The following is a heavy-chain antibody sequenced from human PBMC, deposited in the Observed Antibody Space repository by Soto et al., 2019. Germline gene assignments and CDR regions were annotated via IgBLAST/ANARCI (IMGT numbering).Heavy chain of an antibody. V-gene: IGHV1-69*12. CDR1: GGTFSSYA. Sequence: QVQLVQSGAEVKKPGSSVKVSCKASGGTFSSYAISWVRQAPGQGLEWMGGMIPIFGTANYAQKFQGRVTITADESTSTAYMKLSSLRSEDTAVYYCARHVPAAGYYYGMDVWGQGTTVTVSS. J-gene: IGHJ6*02. D-gene: IGHD2-2*01. CDR3: ARHVPAAGYYYGMDV. CDR2: MIPIFGTA.